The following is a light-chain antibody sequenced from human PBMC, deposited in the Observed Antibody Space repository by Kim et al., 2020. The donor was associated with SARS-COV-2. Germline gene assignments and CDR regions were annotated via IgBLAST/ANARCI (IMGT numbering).Light chain of an antibody. Sequence: SYELTQPLSVSVALGQTARISCEGNNIGFKNVHWYQQKSSQAPVLVMYRDSNRPSGIPERFSGSNSGNTATLTISRAQAGDEADYYCQVWESGNGGIFGGGTQLTVL. V-gene: IGLV3-9*01. CDR2: RDS. CDR1: NIGFKN. CDR3: QVWESGNGGI. J-gene: IGLJ2*01.